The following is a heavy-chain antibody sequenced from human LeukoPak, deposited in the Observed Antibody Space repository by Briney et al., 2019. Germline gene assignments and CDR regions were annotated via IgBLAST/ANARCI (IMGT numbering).Heavy chain of an antibody. CDR3: ASSFNYYDSSGYYSFGY. J-gene: IGHJ4*02. D-gene: IGHD3-22*01. CDR1: GYTFTNFY. V-gene: IGHV1-69*02. CDR2: IIPILGIA. Sequence: VASVKVSCKASGYTFTNFYMHWVRQAPGQGLEWMGRIIPILGIANYAQKFQGRVTITADKSTSTAYMELSSLRSEDTAVYYCASSFNYYDSSGYYSFGYWGQGTLVTVSS.